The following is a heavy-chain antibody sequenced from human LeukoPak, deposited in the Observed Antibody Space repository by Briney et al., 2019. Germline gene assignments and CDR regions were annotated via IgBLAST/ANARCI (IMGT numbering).Heavy chain of an antibody. Sequence: GGSLRLSCAASGFTFSSYGMHWVRQAPGKGLEWVAFIRYDGSNKYYADSVKGRFTISRDNSKNTLYLQMNSLRAEDTAVYYCAKSFRITLVRGVIDYWGQGTLVTVSS. CDR3: AKSFRITLVRGVIDY. V-gene: IGHV3-30*02. CDR2: IRYDGSNK. D-gene: IGHD3-10*01. J-gene: IGHJ4*02. CDR1: GFTFSSYG.